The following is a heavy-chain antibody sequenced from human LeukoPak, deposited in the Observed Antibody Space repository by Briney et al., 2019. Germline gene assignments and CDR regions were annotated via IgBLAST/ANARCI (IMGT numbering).Heavy chain of an antibody. CDR2: ISGSGGST. V-gene: IGHV3-23*01. J-gene: IGHJ4*02. Sequence: PGGYLRLSCAASGFTFSSYAMSWVRQAPGKGLEWVSAISGSGGSTYYADSVKGRFTISRDNSKNTLYLQMNSLRAEDTAVYYCAREYCSSTSCYNSFDYWGQGTLVTVSS. CDR3: AREYCSSTSCYNSFDY. CDR1: GFTFSSYA. D-gene: IGHD2-2*02.